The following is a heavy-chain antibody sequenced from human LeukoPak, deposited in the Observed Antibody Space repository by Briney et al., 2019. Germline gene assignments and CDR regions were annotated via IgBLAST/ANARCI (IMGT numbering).Heavy chain of an antibody. CDR3: ARAFPFDDYGDPDAFDI. CDR2: IYHSGST. J-gene: IGHJ3*02. Sequence: SETLSLTCAVSGGSISSGGYYWSWIRQPPGKGLERIGNIYHSGSTYYNPSLKSRVTISVDRSNNQFSLKLTSVTAADTAVYYCARAFPFDDYGDPDAFDIWGQGTMVTVSS. D-gene: IGHD4-17*01. V-gene: IGHV4-30-2*01. CDR1: GGSISSGGYY.